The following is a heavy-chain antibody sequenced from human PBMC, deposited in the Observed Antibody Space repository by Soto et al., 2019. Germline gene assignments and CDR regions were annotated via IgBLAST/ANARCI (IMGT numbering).Heavy chain of an antibody. J-gene: IGHJ4*02. CDR3: AGGDGYRESYDFDY. CDR1: GFTFSDYY. Sequence: QVQLVESGGGLVKPGGSLRLSCAASGFTFSDYYMSWIRQAPGKGLEWVSYISSSSSYTNYANSVKGRFTISRDNTKNSLYLQMNSLRAEDTAGYDCAGGDGYRESYDFDYWGQGTLVTVSS. D-gene: IGHD1-26*01. CDR2: ISSSSSYT. V-gene: IGHV3-11*06.